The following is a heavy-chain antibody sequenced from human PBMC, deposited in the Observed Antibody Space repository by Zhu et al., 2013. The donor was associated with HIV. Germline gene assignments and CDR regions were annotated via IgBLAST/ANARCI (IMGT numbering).Heavy chain of an antibody. Sequence: QVQLVQSGAEVKKPGASVKVSCKASGYTFTNFYVHWIRQAPGQGLEWMGWISPNNGGTIYEQKFQGRVTMTRDTSITTAYMELTRLTPDDTAVYYCSRMKMFAGYWSDFWGQGTLVTVSS. J-gene: IGHJ4*02. D-gene: IGHD3-9*01. CDR3: SRMKMFAGYWSDF. CDR2: ISPNNGGT. V-gene: IGHV1-2*02. CDR1: GYTFTNFY.